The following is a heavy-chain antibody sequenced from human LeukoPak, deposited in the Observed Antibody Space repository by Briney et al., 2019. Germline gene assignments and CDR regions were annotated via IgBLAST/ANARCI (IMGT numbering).Heavy chain of an antibody. Sequence: KPSETLSLTCTVSGGSISSYYWSWIRQPPGKGLEWIGYIYYRGSTNYNPSLKSRVTISVDTSKNQFSLKLSSVTAADTAVYYCARVYYYTPPLTGYYFDYWGQGTLVTVSS. J-gene: IGHJ4*02. CDR1: GGSISSYY. V-gene: IGHV4-59*01. D-gene: IGHD3-10*01. CDR3: ARVYYYTPPLTGYYFDY. CDR2: IYYRGST.